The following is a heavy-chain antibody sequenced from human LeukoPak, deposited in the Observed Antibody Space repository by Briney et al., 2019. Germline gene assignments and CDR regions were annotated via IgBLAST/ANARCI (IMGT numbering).Heavy chain of an antibody. CDR2: IYHSGST. CDR3: TRVKGYYDSSGYYKAHAFDI. J-gene: IGHJ3*02. CDR1: AGSINNFY. V-gene: IGHV4-59*01. D-gene: IGHD3-22*01. Sequence: SETLSLTCTVSAGSINNFYWSWIRQPPGKGLEFIGYIYHSGSTNYSPSLKSRVTISVDTSKNQFSLKLSSVTAADTAVYYCTRVKGYYDSSGYYKAHAFDIWGQGTMVTVSS.